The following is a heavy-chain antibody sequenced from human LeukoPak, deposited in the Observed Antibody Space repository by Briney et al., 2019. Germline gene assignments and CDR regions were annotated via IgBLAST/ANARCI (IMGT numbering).Heavy chain of an antibody. D-gene: IGHD3-22*01. V-gene: IGHV4-59*01. Sequence: SETLSLTCTVSGGSISSYYWSWIRQPPGKGLEWIGYIYYSGSTNYNPSLKSRVTISVDTSKNQFSLKLSSVTAADTAVYYCARVKYYYDSSGYYRIYYFDYWGLGTLVTVSS. CDR2: IYYSGST. CDR1: GGSISSYY. CDR3: ARVKYYYDSSGYYRIYYFDY. J-gene: IGHJ4*02.